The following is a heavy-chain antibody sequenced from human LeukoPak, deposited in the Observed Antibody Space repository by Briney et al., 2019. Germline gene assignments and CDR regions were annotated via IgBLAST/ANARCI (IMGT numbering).Heavy chain of an antibody. D-gene: IGHD6-25*01. V-gene: IGHV1-18*01. CDR2: ISVYSGST. Sequence: ASVKVSCKASGYTFTSYDISWVRQAPGQGLEWMGWISVYSGSTNYAQKLQGRVTMTTETSTSTAYMELRILRSDDTAVYYCARERYSSGPRYMDVWGKGTTVTVSS. CDR3: ARERYSSGPRYMDV. CDR1: GYTFTSYD. J-gene: IGHJ6*03.